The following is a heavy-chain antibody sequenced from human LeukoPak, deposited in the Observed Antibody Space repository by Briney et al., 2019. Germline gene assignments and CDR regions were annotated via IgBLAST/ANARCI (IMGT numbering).Heavy chain of an antibody. CDR3: AREGPTAIKYYFDY. J-gene: IGHJ4*02. CDR1: GYTFPSYF. Sequence: GASVKVSCKASGYTFPSYFVHWVRQPLGQGLEWWGIFNPSGGSTSSAQKFQGRVTMTSDTSTSTVYMELSSLRSEDTAVYYCAREGPTAIKYYFDYWGQGTLVTVSS. V-gene: IGHV1-46*01. CDR2: FNPSGGST. D-gene: IGHD2-2*01.